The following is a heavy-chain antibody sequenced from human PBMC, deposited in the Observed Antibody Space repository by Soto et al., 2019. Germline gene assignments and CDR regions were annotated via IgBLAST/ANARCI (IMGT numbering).Heavy chain of an antibody. CDR3: ASTNGKLLWFGERSKWFDP. V-gene: IGHV4-34*01. CDR2: INHSGST. Sequence: QVQLQQWGAGLLKPSETLSLTCAVYGGSFSGYYWSWIRQPPGKGLEWIGEINHSGSTNYNPSRKSRVTISVDTSKNQFSLKLSSVTAADTAVYYCASTNGKLLWFGERSKWFDPWGQGTLVTVSS. J-gene: IGHJ5*02. D-gene: IGHD3-10*01. CDR1: GGSFSGYY.